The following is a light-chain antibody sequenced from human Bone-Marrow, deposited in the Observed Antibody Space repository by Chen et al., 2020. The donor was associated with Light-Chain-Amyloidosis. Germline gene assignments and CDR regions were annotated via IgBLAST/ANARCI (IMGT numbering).Light chain of an antibody. CDR3: QQYGTSPLT. CDR1: QTISSNY. V-gene: IGKV3-20*01. Sequence: EIVLTQSPGTLSLSPGEGANLSCRASQTISSNYLTWYQQKFGQAPRILIYGSSSRATGIPDRFTGSGSETDFTLTINRLEPEDFAMYYCQQYGTSPLTFGGGTKVEIK. CDR2: GSS. J-gene: IGKJ4*01.